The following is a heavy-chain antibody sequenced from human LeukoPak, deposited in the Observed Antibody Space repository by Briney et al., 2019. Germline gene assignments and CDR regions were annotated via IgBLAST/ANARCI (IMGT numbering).Heavy chain of an antibody. V-gene: IGHV3-43*02. CDR3: AKDILGTGWSPFDS. D-gene: IGHD6-19*01. CDR2: IDGAGVNI. Sequence: GGSLRLSCAASGFIFDDFAMHWVRQTPEKGLEWVSFIDGAGVNIYYADSVNGRFTISRDNSKNSLYLQMDSVITEDTALYYCAKDILGTGWSPFDSWGQGTLVTVSS. CDR1: GFIFDDFA. J-gene: IGHJ4*02.